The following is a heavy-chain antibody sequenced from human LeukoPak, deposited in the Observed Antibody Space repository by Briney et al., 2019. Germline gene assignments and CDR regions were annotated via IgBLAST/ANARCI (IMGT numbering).Heavy chain of an antibody. CDR1: GYSISSGYY. CDR2: IYHSGST. CDR3: ARVVGVVPATFDY. D-gene: IGHD2-2*01. Sequence: SEALSLTCTVSGYSISSGYYWGWIRQPPGKGLEWIGSIYHSGSTYYNPSLKSRVTISVDTSKNQFSLKLSSVTAADTAVYYCARVVGVVPATFDYWGQGTLVTVSS. V-gene: IGHV4-38-2*02. J-gene: IGHJ4*02.